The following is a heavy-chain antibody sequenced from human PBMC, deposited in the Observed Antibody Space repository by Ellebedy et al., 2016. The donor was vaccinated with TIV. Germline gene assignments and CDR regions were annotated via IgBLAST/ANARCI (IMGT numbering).Heavy chain of an antibody. Sequence: GESLKISCAASGFSSSSYEMNWVRQAPGKGLEWVSYISNSGTTIYYADSVKGRSTISRDNAKSSLYLRMNSLRAEDTAVYYCARDRVGATALDYWGQGTLVTVAS. D-gene: IGHD1-26*01. V-gene: IGHV3-48*03. CDR2: ISNSGTTI. CDR3: ARDRVGATALDY. CDR1: GFSSSSYE. J-gene: IGHJ4*02.